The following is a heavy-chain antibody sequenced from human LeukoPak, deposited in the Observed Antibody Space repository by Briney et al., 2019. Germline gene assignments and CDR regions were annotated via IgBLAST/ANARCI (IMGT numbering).Heavy chain of an antibody. J-gene: IGHJ6*02. D-gene: IGHD6-13*01. CDR2: IWYDGSNK. CDR1: GFTFSSYG. V-gene: IGHV3-33*01. Sequence: GGSLRLSCAASGFTFSSYGMHWVRQAPGKGLEWVAVIWYDGSNKYYADSVKGRFTISRDNSKNTLYLQMNSLRAEDTAVYYCAIMGAAASNGTDVWGQGTTVTVSS. CDR3: AIMGAAASNGTDV.